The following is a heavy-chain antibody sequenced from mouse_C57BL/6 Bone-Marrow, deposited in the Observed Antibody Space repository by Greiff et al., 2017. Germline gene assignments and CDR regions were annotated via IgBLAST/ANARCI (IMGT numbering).Heavy chain of an antibody. CDR2: ISSGGSYT. CDR1: GFTFSSYG. D-gene: IGHD1-1*02. J-gene: IGHJ2*01. CDR3: AGGWGDFDY. V-gene: IGHV5-6*01. Sequence: EVHLVESGGDLVKPGGSLKLSCAASGFTFSSYGMSWVRQTPGKRLEWVATISSGGSYTYYPDSVKGRFTISRDNAKNTLYLQMSSLKSEDTAMYYCAGGWGDFDYWGQGTTLTVSS.